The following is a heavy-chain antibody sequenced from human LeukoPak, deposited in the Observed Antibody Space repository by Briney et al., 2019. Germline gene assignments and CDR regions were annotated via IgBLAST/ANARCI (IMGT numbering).Heavy chain of an antibody. J-gene: IGHJ3*02. V-gene: IGHV3-9*01. D-gene: IGHD3-10*01. Sequence: GGSLRLSCAASGFTFDDHAMHWVRQAPGKGLEWVSGISWNSGSIGYAGSVKGRFTISRDNAKNSLYLQMNSLRAEDTALYYCAKDKITMVRGVTHSGAFDIWGQGTMVTVSS. CDR2: ISWNSGSI. CDR1: GFTFDDHA. CDR3: AKDKITMVRGVTHSGAFDI.